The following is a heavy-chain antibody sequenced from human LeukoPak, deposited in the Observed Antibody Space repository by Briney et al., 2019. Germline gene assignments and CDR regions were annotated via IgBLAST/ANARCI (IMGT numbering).Heavy chain of an antibody. V-gene: IGHV3-74*01. D-gene: IGHD4-23*01. CDR3: ARSIGNSDD. CDR1: GFTFSSYW. Sequence: GGSLRLSCAASGFTFSSYWMHWVRQAPGKGLMWVSRINSDGSSTSYADSVKGRFTISGDNAKNTLYLQMNSLRVEDTAVYYCARSIGNSDDWGQGTLVTVSS. CDR2: INSDGSST. J-gene: IGHJ4*02.